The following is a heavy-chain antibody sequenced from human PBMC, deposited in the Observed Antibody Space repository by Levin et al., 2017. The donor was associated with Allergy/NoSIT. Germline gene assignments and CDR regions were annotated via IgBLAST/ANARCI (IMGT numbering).Heavy chain of an antibody. CDR3: ATSLSSSWPLAAFDY. D-gene: IGHD6-13*01. CDR2: FDPEDGET. J-gene: IGHJ4*02. CDR1: GYTLTELS. Sequence: ASVKVSCKVSGYTLTELSMHWVRQAPGKGLEWMGGFDPEDGETIYAQKFQGRVTMTEDTSTDTAYMELSSLRSEDTAVYYCATSLSSSWPLAAFDYWGQGTLVTVSS. V-gene: IGHV1-24*01.